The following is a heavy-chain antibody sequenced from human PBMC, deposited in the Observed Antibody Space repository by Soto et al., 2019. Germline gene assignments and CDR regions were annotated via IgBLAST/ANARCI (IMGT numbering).Heavy chain of an antibody. Sequence: QVQLQESGPGLVKPSETVSLTCTVSGGSFSSSGYYWSWIRQRPGKGLEWIGYIHNSGNTYYNPSLKNRVIXSXDXTENQLSLRLSSVTAADTAVYYCARESGSGWHDIDSWGQGTLVTVSS. CDR1: GGSFSSSGYY. CDR2: IHNSGNT. J-gene: IGHJ5*01. CDR3: ARESGSGWHDIDS. D-gene: IGHD6-19*01. V-gene: IGHV4-31*03.